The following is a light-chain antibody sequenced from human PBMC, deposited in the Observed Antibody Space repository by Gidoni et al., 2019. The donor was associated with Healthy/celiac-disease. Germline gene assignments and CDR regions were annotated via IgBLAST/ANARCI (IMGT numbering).Light chain of an antibody. J-gene: IGKJ1*01. CDR1: QSVSSSY. V-gene: IGKV3-20*01. CDR2: GAT. Sequence: EIVLTQSPGTLSLSPGARATPSCRASQSVSSSYLAWYQQKPGQAPRLLIYGATSRATGIPDRLSGSGSGTDFTLTSSRLEPEDFAVYYCQQYGSSPRTFGQXTKVEIK. CDR3: QQYGSSPRT.